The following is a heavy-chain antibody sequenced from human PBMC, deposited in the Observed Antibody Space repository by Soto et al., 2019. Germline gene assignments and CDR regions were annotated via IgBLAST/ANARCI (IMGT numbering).Heavy chain of an antibody. D-gene: IGHD6-19*01. CDR2: MFPGDSDT. CDR3: ARVPDSSLGTMDV. J-gene: IGHJ6*02. V-gene: IGHV5-51*01. CDR1: GYSFTTYW. Sequence: GESLKISCKGSGYSFTTYWIGWVRQLPGQGLEWMGVMFPGDSDTRYSPPFQGQVTMSADPSTNTAYLEWSSLKAADSAMYYCARVPDSSLGTMDVWGPGTTVTVYS.